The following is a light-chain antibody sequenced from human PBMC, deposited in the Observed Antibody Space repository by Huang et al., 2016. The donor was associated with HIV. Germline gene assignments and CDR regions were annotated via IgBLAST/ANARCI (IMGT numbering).Light chain of an antibody. V-gene: IGKV3-15*01. J-gene: IGKJ2*01. CDR3: QQYNKWPPEYT. Sequence: VMMSQSPATLAASPGERVTLSCGASQSVNPNLAWYQQKPGQPPRLLIYAASTRSTGVPARFAGSGSVTEFTLTIDSLQSDDFAVYYCQQYNKWPPEYTFGQGTRLEIK. CDR2: AAS. CDR1: QSVNPN.